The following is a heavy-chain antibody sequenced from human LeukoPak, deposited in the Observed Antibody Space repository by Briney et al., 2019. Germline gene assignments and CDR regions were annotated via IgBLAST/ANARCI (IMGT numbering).Heavy chain of an antibody. D-gene: IGHD5-12*01. J-gene: IGHJ4*02. CDR1: GFTSTNYA. CDR3: AKGAYDYIEIGYFDS. V-gene: IGHV3-23*01. Sequence: PGGSLRLSCAASGFTSTNYAMNWVRQAPGKGLEWVSVLIGSSGSTDYADSVKGRFTISRDHSKNTVFLQMNSLRAEDTAIYYCAKGAYDYIEIGYFDSWGQGTLVTVSS. CDR2: LIGSSGST.